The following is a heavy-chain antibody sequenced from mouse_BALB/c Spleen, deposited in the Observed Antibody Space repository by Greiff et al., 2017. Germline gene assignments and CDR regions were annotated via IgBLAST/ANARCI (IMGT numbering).Heavy chain of an antibody. J-gene: IGHJ4*01. D-gene: IGHD2-14*01. CDR1: GYTFTSYY. V-gene: IGHV1S81*02. Sequence: QVQLKESGAELVKPGASVKLSCKASGYTFTSYYMYWVKQRPGQGLEWIGEINPSNGGTNFNEKFKSKATLTVDKSSSTAYMQLSSLTSEDSAVYYCTRRGVRRGDYAMDYWGQGTSVTVSS. CDR3: TRRGVRRGDYAMDY. CDR2: INPSNGGT.